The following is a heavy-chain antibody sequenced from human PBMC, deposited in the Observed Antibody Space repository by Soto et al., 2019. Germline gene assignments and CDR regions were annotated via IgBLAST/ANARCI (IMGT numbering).Heavy chain of an antibody. Sequence: SVKVSCKASGGTFSSYAISWVRQAPGQGLEWMGGIIPIFGTANYAQKFQGRVTITADESTSTAYMELSSLRSEDTAVYYCAAYCGGGCYLSDYYYGMDVWGQGTTVTVSS. CDR3: AAYCGGGCYLSDYYYGMDV. CDR2: IIPIFGTA. V-gene: IGHV1-69*13. J-gene: IGHJ6*02. D-gene: IGHD2-21*02. CDR1: GGTFSSYA.